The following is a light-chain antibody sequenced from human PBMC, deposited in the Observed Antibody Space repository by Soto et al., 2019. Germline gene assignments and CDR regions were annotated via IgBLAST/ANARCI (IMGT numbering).Light chain of an antibody. CDR2: GAS. CDR1: QSVSSSY. CDR3: QQYGSSPT. Sequence: EIVLTQSPGTLSLSPGERATLSCRASQSVSSSYLAWYQQKPGQAPRLLIYGASSRATGIPDRFSGSGSGTDFTITICRLEPEDFAVYYCQQYGSSPTFGQGTKVEFK. J-gene: IGKJ1*01. V-gene: IGKV3-20*01.